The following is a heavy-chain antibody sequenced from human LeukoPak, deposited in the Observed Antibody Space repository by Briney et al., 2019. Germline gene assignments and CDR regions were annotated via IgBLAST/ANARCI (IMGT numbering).Heavy chain of an antibody. D-gene: IGHD3-9*01. CDR3: ARLLRYFDWLLYGSTFDY. CDR1: GGSISSSSYY. CDR2: IYYSGST. Sequence: SETLSLTCTVSGGSISSSSYYWGWIRQPPGKGLEWIGSIYYSGSTYCNPSLKSRVTISVDTSKNQFSLKLSSVTAADTAVYYCARLLRYFDWLLYGSTFDYWGQGPLVTVSS. J-gene: IGHJ4*02. V-gene: IGHV4-39*01.